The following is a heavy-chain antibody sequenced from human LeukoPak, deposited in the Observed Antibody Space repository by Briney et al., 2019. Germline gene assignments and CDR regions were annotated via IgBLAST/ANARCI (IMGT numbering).Heavy chain of an antibody. D-gene: IGHD6-19*01. J-gene: IGHJ3*02. CDR3: ARGAVGAGAFDI. CDR2: ISSSSSYI. Sequence: PGGSLRLSCAASGFTFSSYSMNWVRQAPGKGLEWVSSISSSSSYIYYADSVKGRFTISRDNAKNSLYLQMNSLRAEDTAVYYCARGAVGAGAFDIWGQGTMVTVSS. CDR1: GFTFSSYS. V-gene: IGHV3-21*01.